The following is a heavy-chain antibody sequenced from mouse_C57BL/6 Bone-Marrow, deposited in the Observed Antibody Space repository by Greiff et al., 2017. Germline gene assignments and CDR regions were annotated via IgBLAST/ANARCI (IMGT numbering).Heavy chain of an antibody. Sequence: QVQLQQSVAELVTPGASVKISCKTSGYAFSSYWMNWVKPRPGKGLEWFGQIYPGDGDTNYNGKFKGKATLTADKSSSTAYMQLSSLTSEDSAVYFCAGTTGGSTNFDDGGQGTTLTVSS. CDR3: AGTTGGSTNFDD. D-gene: IGHD1-1*01. CDR1: GYAFSSYW. V-gene: IGHV1-80*01. CDR2: IYPGDGDT. J-gene: IGHJ2*01.